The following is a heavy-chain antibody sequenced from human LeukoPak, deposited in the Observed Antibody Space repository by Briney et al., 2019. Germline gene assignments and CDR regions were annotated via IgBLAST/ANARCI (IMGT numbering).Heavy chain of an antibody. CDR2: MNPNSGNT. V-gene: IGHV1-8*01. CDR1: GYTFTSYD. CDR3: ARGGGLRFLEWLSRDYYYGMDV. D-gene: IGHD3-3*01. J-gene: IGHJ6*02. Sequence: GAPVKVSCKASGYTFTSYDINWVRQATGQGLEWMGWMNPNSGNTGYAQKFQGRVTMTRNTSISTAYMELSSLRSEDTAVYYCARGGGLRFLEWLSRDYYYGMDVWGQGTTVTVSS.